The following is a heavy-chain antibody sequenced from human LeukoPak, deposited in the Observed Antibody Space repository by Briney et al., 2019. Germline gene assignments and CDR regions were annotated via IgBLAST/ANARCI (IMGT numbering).Heavy chain of an antibody. CDR3: AKDAPPIAVAAPPLDY. CDR2: IRYDGSNK. J-gene: IGHJ4*02. V-gene: IGHV3-30*02. D-gene: IGHD6-19*01. Sequence: GGSLRLSCAASGFTFSSYGMHWVRQAPGKGLEWVAFIRYDGSNKYYADSVKGRFTISRDNSKNTLYLQMNSLRAEDTAVYYCAKDAPPIAVAAPPLDYWGQGTLVTVSS. CDR1: GFTFSSYG.